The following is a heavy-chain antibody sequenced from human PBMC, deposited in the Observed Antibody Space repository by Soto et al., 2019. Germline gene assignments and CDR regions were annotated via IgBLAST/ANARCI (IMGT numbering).Heavy chain of an antibody. J-gene: IGHJ4*02. CDR2: ISWDGGST. Sequence: GGSLRLSCAASGFTFDDYTMHWVRQAPGKGLEWVSLISWDGGSTYYADSVKGRFTISRDNSKNSLYLQMNSLRTEDTALYYCAKAGSSGWFFLDYFDYWGQGTLVTVSS. CDR3: AKAGSSGWFFLDYFDY. V-gene: IGHV3-43*01. CDR1: GFTFDDYT. D-gene: IGHD6-19*01.